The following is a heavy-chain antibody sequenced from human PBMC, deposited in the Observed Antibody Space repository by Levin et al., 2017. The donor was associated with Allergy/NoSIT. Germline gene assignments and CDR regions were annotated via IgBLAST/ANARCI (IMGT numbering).Heavy chain of an antibody. Sequence: GSLRLSCTVSGGSMSSCCWIRQPPGKGLEWIGYINYNGNTDYNPSLKSRVTISVDTSKNQFSLRLSSVTAADTAVYYCARGDYGIDYWGQGILVTVSS. CDR1: GGSMSSC. V-gene: IGHV4-59*01. CDR2: INYNGNT. D-gene: IGHD4-17*01. J-gene: IGHJ4*02. CDR3: ARGDYGIDY.